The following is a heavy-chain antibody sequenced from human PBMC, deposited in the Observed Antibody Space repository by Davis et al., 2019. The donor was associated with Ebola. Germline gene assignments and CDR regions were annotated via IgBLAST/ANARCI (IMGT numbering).Heavy chain of an antibody. Sequence: AASVKVSCKASGYTFTSYAMHWVRQAPGQRLEWMGWINAGNGNTKYSQKFQGRVTITRDTSASTAYMELSSLRSEDTAVYYCARGHSSATGGDDYWGQGTLVTVSS. CDR1: GYTFTSYA. J-gene: IGHJ4*02. V-gene: IGHV1-3*01. CDR2: INAGNGNT. D-gene: IGHD6-19*01. CDR3: ARGHSSATGGDDY.